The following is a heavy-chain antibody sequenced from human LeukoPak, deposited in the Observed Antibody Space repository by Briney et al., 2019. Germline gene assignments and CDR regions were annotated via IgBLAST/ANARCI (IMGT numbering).Heavy chain of an antibody. V-gene: IGHV3-23*01. CDR1: GFSFSSYA. J-gene: IGHJ5*02. D-gene: IGHD2-15*01. Sequence: GVAVRLSCAACGFSFSSYALSWVCQAPGKGLEGVAAISGSGCSTYYADSVKGRFTITSDNSKNTLYLQMNTLRAEATAVYYCPKVLWDIVVVVAAQNTFDPWGQGTLVTVSS. CDR3: PKVLWDIVVVVAAQNTFDP. CDR2: ISGSGCST.